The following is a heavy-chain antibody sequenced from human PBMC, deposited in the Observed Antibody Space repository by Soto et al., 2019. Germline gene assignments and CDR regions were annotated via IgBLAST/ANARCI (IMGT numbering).Heavy chain of an antibody. CDR1: GYSFTTYW. CDR2: THPGESET. Sequence: GESLKISCQASGYSFTTYWIAWVRQKPGKGLEWMGITHPGESETRYSPSFQGQVTTSFDRSTSTAYLQWNSLKASDTAIYYCARHENYYYAYYGMDVWGQGTTVTVSS. CDR3: ARHENYYYAYYGMDV. V-gene: IGHV5-51*01. J-gene: IGHJ6*02.